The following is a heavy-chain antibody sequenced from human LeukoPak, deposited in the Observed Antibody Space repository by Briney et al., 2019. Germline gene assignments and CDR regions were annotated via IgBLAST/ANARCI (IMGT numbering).Heavy chain of an antibody. CDR1: GYTFTSYY. D-gene: IGHD3-16*01. Sequence: ASVKVSCRTSGYTFTSYYMHWVRQAPGQGLEWTGWISAYNGNTNYAQKLQGRVTMTTDTSTSTAYMELRSLRSDDTAVYYCARALRGRGYYYYYMDVWGKGTTVTVSS. CDR2: ISAYNGNT. CDR3: ARALRGRGYYYYYMDV. J-gene: IGHJ6*03. V-gene: IGHV1-18*04.